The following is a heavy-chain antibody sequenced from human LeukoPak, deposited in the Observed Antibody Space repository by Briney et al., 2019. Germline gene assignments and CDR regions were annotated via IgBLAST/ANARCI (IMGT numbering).Heavy chain of an antibody. D-gene: IGHD2-2*01. CDR1: GYTFTCYY. Sequence: ASVKVSCKASGYTFTCYYMHWVRQAPGQGLEWMGWINPNSGGTNYAQKFQGRVTMTRYTSISTAYMELSRLRSDDTAVYYCARVVVVPAAPNWFDPWGQGTLVTVSS. CDR3: ARVVVVPAAPNWFDP. V-gene: IGHV1-2*02. CDR2: INPNSGGT. J-gene: IGHJ5*02.